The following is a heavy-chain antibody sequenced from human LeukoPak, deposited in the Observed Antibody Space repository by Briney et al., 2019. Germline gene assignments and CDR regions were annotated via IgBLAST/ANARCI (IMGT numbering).Heavy chain of an antibody. CDR1: GFTFDDYA. D-gene: IGHD5-12*01. CDR3: AKGGGYEAQYYYYYLDV. CDR2: ISWDGGST. Sequence: GGSLRLSCAASGFTFDDYAMHWVRQAPGKGLEWVSLISWDGGSTYYADSVKGRFTISRDNSKNTLYLQMKSLRAEDTAVYYCAKGGGYEAQYYYYYLDVWGKGTTVTISS. J-gene: IGHJ6*03. V-gene: IGHV3-43D*03.